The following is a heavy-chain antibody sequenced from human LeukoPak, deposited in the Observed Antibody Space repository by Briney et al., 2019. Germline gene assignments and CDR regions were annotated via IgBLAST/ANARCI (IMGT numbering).Heavy chain of an antibody. V-gene: IGHV4-4*02. D-gene: IGHD6-13*01. CDR2: IYHSGST. CDR3: ALDPNSAAGIPPSWFDP. Sequence: SETLSLTCAVSGGSISSSNWWSWVRQPPGKGLEWIGSIYHSGSTYCNPSLKSRVTISVDTSKNQFSLKLSSVTAADTAVYYCALDPNSAAGIPPSWFDPWGQGTLVTVSS. J-gene: IGHJ5*02. CDR1: GGSISSSNW.